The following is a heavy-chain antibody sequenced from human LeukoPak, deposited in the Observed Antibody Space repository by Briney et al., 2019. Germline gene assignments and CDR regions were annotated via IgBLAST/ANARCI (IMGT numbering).Heavy chain of an antibody. CDR2: ISAYNGNT. V-gene: IGHV1-18*01. CDR1: GYTFTSYG. CDR3: ARDSADLDYYGSGSYW. Sequence: ASVKVSCKASGYTFTSYGISWVRQAPGQGLEWMGWISAYNGNTKYARKLQGRVTMTTDTSTSTAYMELRSLRSDDTAVYYCARDSADLDYYGSGSYWWGQGTLVTVSS. J-gene: IGHJ4*02. D-gene: IGHD3-10*01.